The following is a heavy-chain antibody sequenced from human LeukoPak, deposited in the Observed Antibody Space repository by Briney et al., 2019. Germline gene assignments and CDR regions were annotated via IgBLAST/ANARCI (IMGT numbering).Heavy chain of an antibody. V-gene: IGHV3-7*04. D-gene: IGHD5-24*01. CDR1: GFTFDDYG. CDR3: ARVQDGYSKYAFDI. Sequence: PGGSLRLSCAASGFTFDDYGMSWVRHAPGKGLEWVANIKQDGSEKYYVDSVKGRFTISRDNAMNSLYLQMNSLRAEDTAVYYCARVQDGYSKYAFDIWGQGTMVTVSS. CDR2: IKQDGSEK. J-gene: IGHJ3*02.